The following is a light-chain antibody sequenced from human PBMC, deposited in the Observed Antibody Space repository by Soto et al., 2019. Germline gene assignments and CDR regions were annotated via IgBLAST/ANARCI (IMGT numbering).Light chain of an antibody. Sequence: QSALAQPASVSGSPGQSITISCTGTSSDVGNYKYVSWYQQHPGKAPKLMIYEVSNRPSGVSNRFSGSKSGNTASLTISGLQAEDEADYYCCSYTSSRTYVFGTGTKVTVL. V-gene: IGLV2-14*01. CDR3: CSYTSSRTYV. J-gene: IGLJ1*01. CDR2: EVS. CDR1: SSDVGNYKY.